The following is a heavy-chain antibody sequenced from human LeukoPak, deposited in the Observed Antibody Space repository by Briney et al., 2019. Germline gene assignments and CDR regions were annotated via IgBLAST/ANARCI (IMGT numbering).Heavy chain of an antibody. V-gene: IGHV1-2*02. D-gene: IGHD2-15*01. CDR3: AKEGGYCSSGTCYPWWFDP. J-gene: IGHJ5*02. CDR1: GYTFTGYY. Sequence: ASVKLSCKASGYTFTGYYVHWVRQAPGQGIEWMGWINPNSGGTNYAQKFQGRVTMTRDTSISTAYMELSRLRSDDTAVYYCAKEGGYCSSGTCYPWWFDPWGQGILVTVSS. CDR2: INPNSGGT.